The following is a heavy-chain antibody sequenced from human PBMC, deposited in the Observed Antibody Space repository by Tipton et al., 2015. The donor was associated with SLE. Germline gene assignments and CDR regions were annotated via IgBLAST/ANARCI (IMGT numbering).Heavy chain of an antibody. D-gene: IGHD6-13*01. V-gene: IGHV1-69*05. Sequence: QLVQSGAEVKKPGSSVKVSCKASGGTFSSYAISWVRQTPGQGLEWMGGIIPIFGTANYAQKFQGRVTITTDESTSTAYMELRSLRSDDTAVYYCARARSSFRIAAGGLHPGMDVWGQGTTVTVSS. J-gene: IGHJ6*02. CDR3: ARARSSFRIAAGGLHPGMDV. CDR2: IIPIFGTA. CDR1: GGTFSSYA.